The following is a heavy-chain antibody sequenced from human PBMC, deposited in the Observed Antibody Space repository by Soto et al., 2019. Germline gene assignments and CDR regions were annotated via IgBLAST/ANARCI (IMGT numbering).Heavy chain of an antibody. V-gene: IGHV3-23*01. J-gene: IGHJ4*02. Sequence: GGSLRLSCVASGFIFTDYAMSWVRQGPGKGLERVAGISFSGHNTNYADSVKGRFITSRDNSKNTLYLLMNRLRTEDIGIYYCAKIALVGSFGFELARDYWGQGILVTVSS. CDR1: GFIFTDYA. CDR2: ISFSGHNT. CDR3: AKIALVGSFGFELARDY. D-gene: IGHD2-8*02.